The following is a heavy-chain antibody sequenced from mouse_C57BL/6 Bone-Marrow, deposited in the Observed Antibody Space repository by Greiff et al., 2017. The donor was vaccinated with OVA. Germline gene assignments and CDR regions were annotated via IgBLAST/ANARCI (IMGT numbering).Heavy chain of an antibody. V-gene: IGHV3-6*01. CDR1: GYSITSGYY. J-gene: IGHJ3*01. Sequence: EVKLQESGPGLVKPSQSLSLTCSVTGYSITSGYYWNWIRQFPGNKLEWMGYISYDGSNNYNPSLKNRISITRDTSKNQFFLKLNSVTTEDTATYYCARGYDFWFAYWGQGTLVTVSA. D-gene: IGHD2-3*01. CDR2: ISYDGSN. CDR3: ARGYDFWFAY.